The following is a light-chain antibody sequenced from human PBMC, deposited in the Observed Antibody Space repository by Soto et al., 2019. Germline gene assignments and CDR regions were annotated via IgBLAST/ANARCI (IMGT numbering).Light chain of an antibody. CDR1: KGIREN. CDR2: GAS. V-gene: IGKV1-17*01. Sequence: DVQMTQSPSSLSASVGDRVTITCRASKGIRENLNWYQQKAGQAPKRLIYGASILQSGVPSRFGGSGSGTEFTLTITSLQPEDSATYYCLQNSGDTYSFGQGT. J-gene: IGKJ2*01. CDR3: LQNSGDTYS.